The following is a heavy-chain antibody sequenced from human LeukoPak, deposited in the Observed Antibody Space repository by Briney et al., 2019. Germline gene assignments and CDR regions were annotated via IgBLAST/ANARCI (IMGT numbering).Heavy chain of an antibody. D-gene: IGHD2-2*01. CDR2: ISGSGDTT. CDR1: RFTFSTYA. CDR3: AKSQRNDQQVVQRIDY. J-gene: IGHJ4*02. Sequence: GGSLRLSCTASRFTFSTYAMSWDRQAPGKGLEWVSSISGSGDTTYYTGSVKGRFTISRDNSKNALYLQMSSLRAEDTAVYYCAKSQRNDQQVVQRIDYWGQGTLVTVSS. V-gene: IGHV3-23*01.